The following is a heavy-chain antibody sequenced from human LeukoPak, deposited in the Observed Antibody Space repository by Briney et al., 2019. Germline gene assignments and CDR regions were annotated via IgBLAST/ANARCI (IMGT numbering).Heavy chain of an antibody. CDR3: VRSESVSLWLGEPNYFDS. CDR2: VNHSGST. Sequence: SATLSLTCAVYGGSFSGYYWSWIRQPPGKGLEWIGEVNHSGSTSYDPSLKSRITISVHTSKNQFSLSLRSVTAADTAVYYCVRSESVSLWLGEPNYFDSWRQGTLVTVSS. D-gene: IGHD3-10*01. V-gene: IGHV4-34*01. CDR1: GGSFSGYY. J-gene: IGHJ4*02.